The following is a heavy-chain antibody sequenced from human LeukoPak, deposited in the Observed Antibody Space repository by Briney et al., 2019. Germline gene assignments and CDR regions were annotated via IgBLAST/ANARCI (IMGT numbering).Heavy chain of an antibody. V-gene: IGHV6-1*01. Sequence: SQTLSLTCAISGDSVSSNSAAWNWIRQSPSRGLEWLGRTYYRSKWYNDYAVSVKSRITINPDTSKNQFSLQLNSVTPEDTAVYYCARVLAGSSGFWGRFDPWGQGTLVTVSS. CDR3: ARVLAGSSGFWGRFDP. CDR2: TYYRSKWYN. D-gene: IGHD3-22*01. CDR1: GDSVSSNSAA. J-gene: IGHJ5*02.